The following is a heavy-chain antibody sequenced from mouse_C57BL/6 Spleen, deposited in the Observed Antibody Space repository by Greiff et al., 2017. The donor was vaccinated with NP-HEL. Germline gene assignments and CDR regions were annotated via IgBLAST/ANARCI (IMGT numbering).Heavy chain of an antibody. Sequence: EVKLQESGPELVKPGASVKISCKASGYSFTDYNMNWVKQSNGKSLEWIGVINPNYGTTSYNQKFKGKATLTVDQSSSTAYMQLNSLTSEDSAVYYCARGDSYGKGWYFDVWGTGTTVTVSS. CDR3: ARGDSYGKGWYFDV. CDR1: GYSFTDYN. D-gene: IGHD2-1*01. V-gene: IGHV1-39*01. CDR2: INPNYGTT. J-gene: IGHJ1*03.